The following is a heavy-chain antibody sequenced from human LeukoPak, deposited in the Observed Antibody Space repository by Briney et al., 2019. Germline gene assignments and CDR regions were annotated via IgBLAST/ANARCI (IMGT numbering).Heavy chain of an antibody. Sequence: GGCLRLSCAASGFPFSNYRMNWGRQAPGKGLEWVSSISPSSSYIYYADSLKGRVTISRDNAKNSLYLQMNSLRAEDTAVYYCARDGFWSGYYCFDCWGQGTLVSVSS. CDR2: ISPSSSYI. CDR1: GFPFSNYR. V-gene: IGHV3-21*01. D-gene: IGHD3-3*01. J-gene: IGHJ4*01. CDR3: ARDGFWSGYYCFDC.